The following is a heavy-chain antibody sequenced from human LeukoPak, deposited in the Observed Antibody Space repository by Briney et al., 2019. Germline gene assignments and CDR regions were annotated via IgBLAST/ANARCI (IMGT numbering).Heavy chain of an antibody. CDR2: IKGDGSRT. V-gene: IGHV3-74*01. D-gene: IGHD5-18*01. J-gene: IGHJ4*02. Sequence: GGSLRLSCEGSGFTFSSYWIHWVRPAPGKGLEWVSSIKGDGSRTSYADSVKGRFTVSRDNSNNTLYLQMNSLRAEDTAVYYCARGDSVQLWLTMGDYWGQGTLVTVSS. CDR1: GFTFSSYW. CDR3: ARGDSVQLWLTMGDY.